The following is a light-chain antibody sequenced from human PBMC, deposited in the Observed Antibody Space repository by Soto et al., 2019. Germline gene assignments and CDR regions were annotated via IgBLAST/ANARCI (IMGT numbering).Light chain of an antibody. CDR2: EVT. CDR1: SSDVGGYNF. CDR3: SSFTSRHTHV. J-gene: IGLJ1*01. V-gene: IGLV2-14*01. Sequence: QSVLTQPASVSGSPGQSITISCSGTSSDVGGYNFVSWYQQHPDKAPKFIIYEVTNRPSGVSNRFSGSKSGNTASLTISGLQAEDEADYYCSSFTSRHTHVFGSGTKLTVL.